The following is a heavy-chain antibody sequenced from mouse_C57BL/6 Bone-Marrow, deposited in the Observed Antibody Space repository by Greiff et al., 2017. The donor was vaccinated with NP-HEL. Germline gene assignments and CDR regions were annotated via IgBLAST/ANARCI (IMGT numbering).Heavy chain of an antibody. J-gene: IGHJ4*01. CDR3: ARRGGSSYDYAMDY. V-gene: IGHV5-12*01. D-gene: IGHD1-1*01. Sequence: EVKLVESGGGLVQPGGSLKLSCAASGFTFSDYYMYWVRQTPEKRLEWVAYISNGGGSTYYPDTVKGRFTISRDNAKNTLYLQMSRLKSEETAMYYCARRGGSSYDYAMDYWGQGTSVTVSS. CDR2: ISNGGGST. CDR1: GFTFSDYY.